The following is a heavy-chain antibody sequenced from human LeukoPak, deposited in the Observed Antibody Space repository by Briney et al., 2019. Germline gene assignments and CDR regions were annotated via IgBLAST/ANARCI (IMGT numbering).Heavy chain of an antibody. Sequence: SGGSLRLSCAASGFTFSSYAMSWVRQAPGKGLEWVSAISGSGGSTYCADSVKGRFTISRDNSKNTLYLQMNSLRAEDTAVYYCAKSPRGSWYPFDYWGQGTLVTVSS. V-gene: IGHV3-23*01. J-gene: IGHJ4*02. CDR2: ISGSGGST. CDR1: GFTFSSYA. D-gene: IGHD6-13*01. CDR3: AKSPRGSWYPFDY.